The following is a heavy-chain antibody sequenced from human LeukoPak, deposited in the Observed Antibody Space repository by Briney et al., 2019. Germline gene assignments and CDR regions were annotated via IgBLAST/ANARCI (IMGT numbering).Heavy chain of an antibody. J-gene: IGHJ4*02. D-gene: IGHD3-16*01. Sequence: PGGSQSLSCALSVLTCWRLDMRGAPRAPEKGLECGSSISNDRRDTYYADSVRGRFTIPRDNYDNTLYLQMNSLRAEDTAVYYCANSPGAWGHDYWGQGTLVIVSS. CDR1: VLTCWRLD. CDR3: ANSPGAWGHDY. V-gene: IGHV3-23*01. CDR2: ISNDRRDT.